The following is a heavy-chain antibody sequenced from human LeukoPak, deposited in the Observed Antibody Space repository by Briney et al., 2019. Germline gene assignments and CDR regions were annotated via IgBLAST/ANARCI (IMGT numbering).Heavy chain of an antibody. CDR2: LRGDGET. CDR3: AKASWVSSADAVL. J-gene: IGHJ4*02. Sequence: HPGGSLRLSCAASGFIFSNYAMSWVRQAPARGLDWVSILRGDGETFYADSVKFRFSLSRDDSRNTVYLQLNTLRVEDTAVYYCAKASWVSSADAVLWGQGTLVTVSS. V-gene: IGHV3-23*01. D-gene: IGHD3-16*01. CDR1: GFIFSNYA.